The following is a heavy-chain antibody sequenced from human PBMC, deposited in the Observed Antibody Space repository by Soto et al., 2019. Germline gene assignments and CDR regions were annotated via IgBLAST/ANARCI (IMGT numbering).Heavy chain of an antibody. CDR2: IWYDGSNK. CDR3: ARDWNGMDV. V-gene: IGHV3-33*01. D-gene: IGHD3-3*01. J-gene: IGHJ6*02. CDR1: GFTFSSYG. Sequence: QVQLVESGGGVVQPGRSLRLSCAASGFTFSSYGIHWVRQAPSKGLEWVAVIWYDGSNKYYVDSVKGRFTISRDNSKNTVHLQMNSLKAEDTAEYHCARDWNGMDVWGQGTTGTVSS.